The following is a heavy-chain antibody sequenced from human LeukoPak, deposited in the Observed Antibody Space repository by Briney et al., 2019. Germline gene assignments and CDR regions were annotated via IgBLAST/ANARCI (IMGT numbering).Heavy chain of an antibody. Sequence: GGSLRLSCAASGFTFSSYGMHWVRQAPGKGLEWVAVISYDGSNKYYADSVKGRFTISRDNSKNTLYLQMNSLRAEDTAVYYCAKVLGSSGWYVAFGIWGQGTMVTVSS. J-gene: IGHJ3*02. D-gene: IGHD6-19*01. V-gene: IGHV3-30*18. CDR3: AKVLGSSGWYVAFGI. CDR1: GFTFSSYG. CDR2: ISYDGSNK.